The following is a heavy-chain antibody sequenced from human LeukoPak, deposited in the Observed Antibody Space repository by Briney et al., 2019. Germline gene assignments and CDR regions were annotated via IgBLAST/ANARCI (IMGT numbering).Heavy chain of an antibody. CDR1: GSTFSSYG. CDR2: IWYDGSNK. V-gene: IGHV3-33*01. D-gene: IGHD6-13*01. Sequence: GGSLRLSCAASGSTFSSYGMHWVRQAPGKGLEWVAVIWYDGSNKYYADSVKGRFTISRDNSKNTLYLQMNSLRAEDTAVYYCARSALPGIFDYWGQGTLVTVSS. CDR3: ARSALPGIFDY. J-gene: IGHJ4*02.